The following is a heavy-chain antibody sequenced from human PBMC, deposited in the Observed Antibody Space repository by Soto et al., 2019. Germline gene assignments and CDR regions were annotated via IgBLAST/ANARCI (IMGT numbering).Heavy chain of an antibody. J-gene: IGHJ4*02. CDR1: GGSISSGGYS. V-gene: IGHV4-30-2*01. CDR3: ASGPIGDYTDGFDY. Sequence: QLQLQESGSGLVKPSQTLSLTCAVSGGSISSGGYSWSWIRQPPGKGLEWIGYIYHSGSTYYNPSHXXXVXXSVDRSKNQFSLKLSSVTAADTAVYYCASGPIGDYTDGFDYWGQGTLVTVSS. CDR2: IYHSGST. D-gene: IGHD4-17*01.